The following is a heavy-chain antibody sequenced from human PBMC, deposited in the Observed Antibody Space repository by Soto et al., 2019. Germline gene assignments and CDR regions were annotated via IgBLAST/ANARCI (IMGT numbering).Heavy chain of an antibody. CDR3: ARANVDTSVVNEYYFDY. CDR2: VSSTSGYI. D-gene: IGHD5-18*01. J-gene: IGHJ4*02. CDR1: GFTFSNYK. V-gene: IGHV3-21*01. Sequence: GGSLRLSCAVFGFTFSNYKMSWVRQAPGKGLEWVSSVSSTSGYIYYGDSAKGRFTISRDNAKNSLYLQMNSLRAEDTAVYYCARANVDTSVVNEYYFDYLGQGPLVTVSS.